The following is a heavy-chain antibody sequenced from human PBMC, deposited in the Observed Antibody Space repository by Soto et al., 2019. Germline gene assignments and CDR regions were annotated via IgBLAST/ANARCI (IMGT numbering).Heavy chain of an antibody. V-gene: IGHV2-26*01. CDR3: AGIRVGSGWYRPFDY. Sequence: QVTLKESGPVLVKPTETLTLTCTVSGFSLSNARMGVSWIRQPPGKALEWLAHIFSNDEKSYSTSLKSRLTISKDTSKSQVVLTMTNMDPVDTATYYCAGIRVGSGWYRPFDYWGQGTLVTVSS. D-gene: IGHD6-19*01. CDR2: IFSNDEK. J-gene: IGHJ4*02. CDR1: GFSLSNARMG.